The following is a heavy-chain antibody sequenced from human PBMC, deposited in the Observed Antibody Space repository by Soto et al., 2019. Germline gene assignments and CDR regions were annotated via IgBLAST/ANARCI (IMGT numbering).Heavy chain of an antibody. V-gene: IGHV3-74*01. J-gene: IGHJ5*02. D-gene: IGHD2-15*01. Sequence: GGSLRLACAASVFTFSSYWMHWVRQAPGKGLVWVSRINSDGSSTSYADSVKGRFTISRDNAKNTLYLQMNSLRAEDTAVYYCARGLGCSGGSCYHNWFDPWGQGTLVTVSS. CDR1: VFTFSSYW. CDR2: INSDGSST. CDR3: ARGLGCSGGSCYHNWFDP.